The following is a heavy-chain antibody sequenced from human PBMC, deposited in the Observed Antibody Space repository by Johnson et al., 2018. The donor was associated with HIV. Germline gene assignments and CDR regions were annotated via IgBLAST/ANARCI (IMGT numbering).Heavy chain of an antibody. CDR2: ISYDGSNK. CDR3: ARDAPYCSGGTCYSDAFDI. Sequence: QVQLVEFGGGLVQPGGSLRLSCAASGFTFSSYGMHWVRQAPGKGLEWVTVISYDGSNKYYADSVKGRFTISRDSSKNTLYLQMNSLRAEDTAVYYCARDAPYCSGGTCYSDAFDIWGQGTMVTVSS. D-gene: IGHD2-15*01. J-gene: IGHJ3*02. V-gene: IGHV3-30*03. CDR1: GFTFSSYG.